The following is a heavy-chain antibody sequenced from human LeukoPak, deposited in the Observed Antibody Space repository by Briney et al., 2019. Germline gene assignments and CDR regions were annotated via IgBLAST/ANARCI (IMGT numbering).Heavy chain of an antibody. CDR3: ARQVWFGEFWFDP. CDR1: GYIFTTYW. CDR2: IYPGDSDT. V-gene: IGHV5-51*01. D-gene: IGHD3-10*01. Sequence: GESLKISCKGSGYIFTTYWIGWVRRMPGKGLEWMGIIYPGDSDTRYSPSFQGQVTISADKSISTAYLRWSSLKASDTAMYYCARQVWFGEFWFDPWGQGTLVTVSS. J-gene: IGHJ5*02.